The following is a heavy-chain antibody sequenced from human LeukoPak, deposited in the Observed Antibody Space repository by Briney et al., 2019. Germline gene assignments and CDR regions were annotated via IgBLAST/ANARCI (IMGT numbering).Heavy chain of an antibody. Sequence: GESLKISCKGSGYDFATYWIAWVRQMPGKGLEWMGVIYPGDSDIRYRPSFQGQVTISADKSISTAYLQWSSLKASDTAMYYCATTYSSGTDAFDIWGPGTMVTVSS. CDR3: ATTYSSGTDAFDI. J-gene: IGHJ3*02. CDR2: IYPGDSDI. CDR1: GYDFATYW. D-gene: IGHD6-19*01. V-gene: IGHV5-51*01.